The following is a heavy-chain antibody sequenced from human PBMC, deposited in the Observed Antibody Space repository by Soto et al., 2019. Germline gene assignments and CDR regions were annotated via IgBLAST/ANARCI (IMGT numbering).Heavy chain of an antibody. Sequence: GGSLRLSCAASGFTFSSYAMSWVRQAPGKGLEWVSAISGSGGSTYYADSVKGRFTISRDNSKSTLYLQMNSLRAEDTAVYYCAKGGYDILTGYSNYYGMDVWGQGTTVTVSS. CDR1: GFTFSSYA. J-gene: IGHJ6*02. D-gene: IGHD3-9*01. CDR2: ISGSGGST. V-gene: IGHV3-23*01. CDR3: AKGGYDILTGYSNYYGMDV.